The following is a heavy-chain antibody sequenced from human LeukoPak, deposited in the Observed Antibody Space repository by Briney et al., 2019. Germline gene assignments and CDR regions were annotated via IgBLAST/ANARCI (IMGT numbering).Heavy chain of an antibody. V-gene: IGHV4-39*07. J-gene: IGHJ4*02. Sequence: PSETLSLTCTVSGGSITNSNYFWGWIRQSPGKGLEWIGSIYYSGSTYYNPSLKSRVTISVETSKIQFSLKLSSVTAADSAVYYCARDSCSSTSCRRKFDNWGQGTLVTVSS. CDR2: IYYSGST. CDR3: ARDSCSSTSCRRKFDN. D-gene: IGHD2-2*01. CDR1: GGSITNSNYF.